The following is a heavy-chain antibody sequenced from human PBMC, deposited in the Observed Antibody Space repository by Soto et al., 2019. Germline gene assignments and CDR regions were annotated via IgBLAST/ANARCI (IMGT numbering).Heavy chain of an antibody. CDR2: ISYDGSNK. V-gene: IGHV3-30*18. CDR3: AKEGGIAAAGTLRY. CDR1: GFTFSSYG. D-gene: IGHD6-13*01. Sequence: LRLSCAASGFTFSSYGMHWVRQAPGKGLEWVAVISYDGSNKYYADSVKGRFTISRDNSKNTLYLQMNSLRAEDTAVYYCAKEGGIAAAGTLRYWGQGTLVTVSS. J-gene: IGHJ4*02.